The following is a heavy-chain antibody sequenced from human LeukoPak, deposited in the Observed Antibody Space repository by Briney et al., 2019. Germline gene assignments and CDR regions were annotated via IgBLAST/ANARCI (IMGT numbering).Heavy chain of an antibody. CDR2: IYDSGST. V-gene: IGHV4-39*01. J-gene: IGHJ6*02. D-gene: IGHD2-2*02. CDR3: ARSFSSTSCYTCGLFGTYYYGMDV. Sequence: SETLSLTCTVSGGSIRSSYYYWGWIRQPPGKGLEWIGSIYDSGSTYYNPSLKSRVTISVDTSKNQFSLKLNSVTAADTAVYYCARSFSSTSCYTCGLFGTYYYGMDVWGQGTTVTVSS. CDR1: GGSIRSSYYY.